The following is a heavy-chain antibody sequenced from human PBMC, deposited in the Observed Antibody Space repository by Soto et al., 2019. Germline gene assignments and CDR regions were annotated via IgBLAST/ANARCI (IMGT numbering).Heavy chain of an antibody. D-gene: IGHD4-17*01. Sequence: PSETLSLTCTVSGGSISSYYWSWIRQPPGKGLEWIGYIYYSENTYYNPSLKSRVTISLDTSKNQFSLRLTSVTAADTAVYYCATHPPYGPLDHWGQGTLVTVSS. J-gene: IGHJ4*02. CDR3: ATHPPYGPLDH. CDR2: IYYSENT. V-gene: IGHV4-59*04. CDR1: GGSISSYY.